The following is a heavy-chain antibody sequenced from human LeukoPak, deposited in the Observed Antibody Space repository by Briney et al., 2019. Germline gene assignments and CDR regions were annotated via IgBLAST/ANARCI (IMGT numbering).Heavy chain of an antibody. CDR3: ARYNSGWNDY. CDR2: ISSTSSLI. V-gene: IGHV3-21*01. D-gene: IGHD6-19*01. Sequence: GGSLTLSCAASGFTFSSFNMNWVRQAPGKGLEWVSSISSTSSLICYADSLKGRFTISRDNAKNSLYLQMDSLRAEDTAVYYCARYNSGWNDYWGQGTLVTVSS. J-gene: IGHJ4*02. CDR1: GFTFSSFN.